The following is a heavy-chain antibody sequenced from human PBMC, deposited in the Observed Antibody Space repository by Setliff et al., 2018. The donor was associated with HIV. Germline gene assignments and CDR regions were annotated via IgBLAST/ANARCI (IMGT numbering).Heavy chain of an antibody. CDR3: AREESTEDYGSGSYGPTFPPPLIY. CDR2: IIPIFDIA. D-gene: IGHD3-10*01. J-gene: IGHJ4*02. CDR1: GGTFSNYA. Sequence: SVKVSCKASGGTFSNYAFTWVRQAPGQGLEWMGGIIPIFDIANYAQKFQGRVSITTDESTSTAYMELTSLKSEDTAVYYCAREESTEDYGSGSYGPTFPPPLIYWGQGTLVTVSS. V-gene: IGHV1-69*05.